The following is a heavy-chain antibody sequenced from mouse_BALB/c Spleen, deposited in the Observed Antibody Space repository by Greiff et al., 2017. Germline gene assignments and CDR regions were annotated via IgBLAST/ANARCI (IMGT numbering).Heavy chain of an antibody. Sequence: EVQRVESGGGLVQPGGSRKLSCAASGFTFSSFGMHWVRQAPEKGLEWVAYISSGSSTIYYADTVKGRFTISRDNPKNTLFLQMTSLRSEDTAMYYCGSRGGTTDYAMDYWGQGTSVTVSS. D-gene: IGHD2-12*01. J-gene: IGHJ4*01. CDR3: GSRGGTTDYAMDY. CDR1: GFTFSSFG. CDR2: ISSGSSTI. V-gene: IGHV5-17*02.